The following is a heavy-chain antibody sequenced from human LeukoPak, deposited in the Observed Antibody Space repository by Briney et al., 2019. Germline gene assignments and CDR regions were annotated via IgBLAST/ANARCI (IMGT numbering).Heavy chain of an antibody. Sequence: GESLQISCKGSGYRFTSYWIGWVRQVPGKGLEWMGIIYPGDSDTRYSPSFQGHVTISADKSINTAYLQWSSLKASDTAMYYCARHPDLGEAPWGQGTLVTVSS. CDR3: ARHPDLGEAP. V-gene: IGHV5-51*01. CDR2: IYPGDSDT. D-gene: IGHD2-21*01. J-gene: IGHJ5*02. CDR1: GYRFTSYW.